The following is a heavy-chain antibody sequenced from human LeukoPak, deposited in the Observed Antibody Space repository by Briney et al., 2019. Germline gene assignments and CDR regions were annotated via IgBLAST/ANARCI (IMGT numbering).Heavy chain of an antibody. D-gene: IGHD6-19*01. Sequence: SVKVSCKASGGTFSSYAISWVRQAPGQGLEWMGGIIPIFGTANYAQKFQGRVTITTDESTSTAYMELSSLRSEDTAVYYCVSRSTGYSSGWYDGDAFDIWGQGTMVTVSS. CDR3: VSRSTGYSSGWYDGDAFDI. V-gene: IGHV1-69*05. CDR1: GGTFSSYA. CDR2: IIPIFGTA. J-gene: IGHJ3*02.